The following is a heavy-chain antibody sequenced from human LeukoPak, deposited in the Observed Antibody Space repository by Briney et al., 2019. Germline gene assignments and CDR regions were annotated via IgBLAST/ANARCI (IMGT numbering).Heavy chain of an antibody. CDR1: GGSISSYY. D-gene: IGHD6-6*01. CDR2: IYYSGST. J-gene: IGHJ4*02. CDR3: AGALTRREYSSSSQRGSY. V-gene: IGHV4-59*01. Sequence: SETLSLTCTVSGGSISSYYWSWIRQPPGKGLEWIGYIYYSGSTNYNPSLKSRVTISVDTSKNQFSLKLSSVTAADTAVYYCAGALTRREYSSSSQRGSYWGQGTLVTVSS.